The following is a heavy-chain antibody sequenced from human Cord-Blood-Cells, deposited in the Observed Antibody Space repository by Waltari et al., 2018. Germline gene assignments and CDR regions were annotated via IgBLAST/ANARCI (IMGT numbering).Heavy chain of an antibody. CDR1: GYTFTSYG. V-gene: IGHV1-18*01. CDR3: AGDGVGGGSYYYYYGMDV. Sequence: QVQLVQSGAEVKKPGASVKVSCKASGYTFTSYGISWVRQAPGQGLEWMGWISAYNGNTNYAQKLHGRVTMTTDTSTSTAYRELRSLRSDDTAVYYCAGDGVGGGSYYYYYGMDVWGQGTTVTVSS. J-gene: IGHJ6*02. CDR2: ISAYNGNT. D-gene: IGHD2-15*01.